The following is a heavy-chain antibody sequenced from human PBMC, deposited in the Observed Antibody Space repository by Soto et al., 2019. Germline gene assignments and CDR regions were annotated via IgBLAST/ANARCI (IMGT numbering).Heavy chain of an antibody. Sequence: SLRLSCAASGFTFSSYAMHWVRQAPGKGLEWVAVISHDGSNKNYADSVKGRFTISRDNSKNTLYLQMNSLRAEDTAVYYCARSGYSYGSEFDYWGQGTLVTVSS. J-gene: IGHJ4*02. CDR2: ISHDGSNK. D-gene: IGHD5-18*01. CDR1: GFTFSSYA. V-gene: IGHV3-30-3*01. CDR3: ARSGYSYGSEFDY.